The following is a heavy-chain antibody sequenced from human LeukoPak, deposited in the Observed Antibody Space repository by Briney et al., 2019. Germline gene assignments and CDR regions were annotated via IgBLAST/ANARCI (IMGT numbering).Heavy chain of an antibody. CDR3: ARDRSGLDY. CDR2: IRNKANSHTT. J-gene: IGHJ4*02. V-gene: IGHV3-72*01. Sequence: GGSLRLSCAASGFTFSDYYMDWVRQAPGKGLEWVGRIRNKANSHTTEYATSVRGRFTISRDDSKNSLYLEMNSLKTEDTAVYYCARDRSGLDYWGQGTLVTVSS. D-gene: IGHD2-8*02. CDR1: GFTFSDYY.